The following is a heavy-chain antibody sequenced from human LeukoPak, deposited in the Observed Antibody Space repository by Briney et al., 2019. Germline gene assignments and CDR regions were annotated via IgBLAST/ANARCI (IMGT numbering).Heavy chain of an antibody. Sequence: GGSLRLSCAASGFTVSSNEMSWVRQAPGKGLEWVSSISGGSTYYADSRKGRFTISRDNSKNTLYLQMNSLRAEDTAVYYCAKEAIAAAGTFDYWGQGTLVTVSS. V-gene: IGHV3-38-3*01. D-gene: IGHD6-13*01. J-gene: IGHJ4*02. CDR1: GFTVSSNE. CDR2: ISGGST. CDR3: AKEAIAAAGTFDY.